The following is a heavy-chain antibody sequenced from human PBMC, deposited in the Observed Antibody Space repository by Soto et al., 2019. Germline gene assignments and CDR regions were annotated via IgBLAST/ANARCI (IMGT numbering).Heavy chain of an antibody. CDR3: TSHTVTTPPLPL. V-gene: IGHV3-73*01. CDR2: IRSKANSYAT. J-gene: IGHJ4*02. Sequence: GGSLRLSCAASGFTFSGSAMHWVRQASGKGLEWVGRIRSKANSYATAYAASVKGRFTISRDDSKNTAYLQMNSLKTEDTAVYYCTSHTVTTPPLPLWGQGTLVTVSS. CDR1: GFTFSGSA. D-gene: IGHD4-17*01.